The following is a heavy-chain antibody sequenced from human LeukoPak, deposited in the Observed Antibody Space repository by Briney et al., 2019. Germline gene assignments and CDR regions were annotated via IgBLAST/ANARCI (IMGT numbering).Heavy chain of an antibody. D-gene: IGHD3-3*01. V-gene: IGHV1-2*02. Sequence: ASVKVSCKASGYTFTGYYMHWVRQAPGQGLEGMGWINPNSGGTNYAQKLQGKVTMNRDTSISTAYMELSRLRSDDTAVYYCAGAEGGTIFGVVISWGQGTLVTVSS. CDR3: AGAEGGTIFGVVIS. CDR2: INPNSGGT. CDR1: GYTFTGYY. J-gene: IGHJ5*02.